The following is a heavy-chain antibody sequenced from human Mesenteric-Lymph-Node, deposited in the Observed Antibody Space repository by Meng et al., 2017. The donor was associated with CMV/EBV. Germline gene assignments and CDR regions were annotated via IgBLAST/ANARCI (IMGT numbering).Heavy chain of an antibody. CDR1: GFTFSSYS. D-gene: IGHD6-19*01. V-gene: IGHV3-21*01. CDR3: ARGRGYGYSSGRSHYFDY. Sequence: GGSLRLSCAASGFTFSSYSMNWVRQAPGKGLEWVSSISSSSYIYYADSVKGRFTISRNNAKNSLYLQMNSLRAEDTAVYYCARGRGYGYSSGRSHYFDYWGQGTLVTVSS. CDR2: ISSSSYI. J-gene: IGHJ4*02.